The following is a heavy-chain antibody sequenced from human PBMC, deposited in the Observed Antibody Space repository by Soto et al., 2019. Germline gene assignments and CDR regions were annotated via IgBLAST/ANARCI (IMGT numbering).Heavy chain of an antibody. V-gene: IGHV3-48*03. J-gene: IGHJ4*02. Sequence: EVQLVESGGGLVQTGGSLRLSCAASGFTFSNYEMNWVRQAPGKGLEWVSYIAASGGTIHYADSVKGRFTISRDNARKSLYLQMNSLRVEDTAVYYCARSWNEYFEYWGQGSLVTVSS. CDR1: GFTFSNYE. D-gene: IGHD1-1*01. CDR3: ARSWNEYFEY. CDR2: IAASGGTI.